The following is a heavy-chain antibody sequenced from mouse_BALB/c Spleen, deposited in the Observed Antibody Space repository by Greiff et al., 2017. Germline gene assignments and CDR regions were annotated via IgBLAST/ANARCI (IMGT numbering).Heavy chain of an antibody. Sequence: VMLVESGPGLVAPSQSLSITCTVSGFSLTSYGVHWVRQPPGKGLEWLGVIWAGGSTNYNSALMSRLSISKDNSKSQVFLKMNSLQTDDTAMYYCAKYDYDPPYAMDYWGQGTSVTVSS. CDR1: GFSLTSYG. CDR2: IWAGGST. CDR3: AKYDYDPPYAMDY. D-gene: IGHD2-4*01. V-gene: IGHV2-9*02. J-gene: IGHJ4*01.